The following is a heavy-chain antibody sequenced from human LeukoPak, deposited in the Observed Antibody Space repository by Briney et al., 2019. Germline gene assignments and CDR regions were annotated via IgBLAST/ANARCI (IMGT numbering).Heavy chain of an antibody. CDR1: GYSFTSYW. CDR2: IDPSDSYT. Sequence: GESLQISCKGSGYSFTSYWISWVRQMPGKGLEWMGRIDPSDSYTNYSPSFQGHVTISADKSISTAYLQWSSLKASDTAMYYCASRARPSRGWVDYWGQGTLVTVSS. D-gene: IGHD6-19*01. CDR3: ASRARPSRGWVDY. V-gene: IGHV5-10-1*01. J-gene: IGHJ4*02.